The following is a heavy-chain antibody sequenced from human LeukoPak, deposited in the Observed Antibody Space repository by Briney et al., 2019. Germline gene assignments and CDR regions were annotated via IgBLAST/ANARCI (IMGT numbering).Heavy chain of an antibody. Sequence: SETLSLTCGVYGGSFSDYHWNWIRQSPGKGLEWIGEISHSGSTNYNPSLRSRVTISVDTSKNQFSLKLSSVTAADTAVYYCARGPYYYDSSGAFDIWGQGTMVTVSS. J-gene: IGHJ3*02. CDR2: ISHSGST. CDR1: GGSFSDYH. D-gene: IGHD3-22*01. CDR3: ARGPYYYDSSGAFDI. V-gene: IGHV4-34*01.